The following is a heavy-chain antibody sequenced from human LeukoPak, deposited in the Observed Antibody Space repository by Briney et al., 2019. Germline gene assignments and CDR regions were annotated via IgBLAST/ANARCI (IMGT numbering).Heavy chain of an antibody. CDR2: ISGSGSST. Sequence: PGGSLRLSCAASGFTFNSFAMSWVRQAPGKGLDWVSAISGSGSSTSCADSVKGRFTISRDNSKNTLYLQMNSLRAEDTAVYYCATNQPAGGHRFDYWGQGTLVTVSS. V-gene: IGHV3-23*01. D-gene: IGHD1-14*01. CDR3: ATNQPAGGHRFDY. CDR1: GFTFNSFA. J-gene: IGHJ4*02.